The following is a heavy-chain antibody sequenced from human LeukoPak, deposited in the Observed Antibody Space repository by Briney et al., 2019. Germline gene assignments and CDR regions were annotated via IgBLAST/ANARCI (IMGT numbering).Heavy chain of an antibody. V-gene: IGHV3-13*01. CDR2: IGTAGDT. CDR1: GFTFSSYD. J-gene: IGHJ6*02. Sequence: PGGSLRLSCAASGFTFSSYDMHWVHQATGKGLEWVSAIGTAGDTYYPGSVKGRFTISRENAKNSLYLQMNSLRAEDTAVYYCARALGSLEWLNPLYYGMDVWGQGTTVTVSS. CDR3: ARALGSLEWLNPLYYGMDV. D-gene: IGHD3-3*01.